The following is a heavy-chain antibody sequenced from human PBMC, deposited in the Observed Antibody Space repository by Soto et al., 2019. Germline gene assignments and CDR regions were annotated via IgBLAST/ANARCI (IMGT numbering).Heavy chain of an antibody. CDR2: TRNKANSYTT. CDR1: GFTFSDHY. V-gene: IGHV3-72*01. CDR3: ARAFASTVYYFDY. Sequence: GGSLRLSCAASGFTFSDHYMDWVRQAPGKGLEWVGRTRNKANSYTTEYAASVKGRFTISRDDSKNSRYLQMNSLKTEDTAVYYCARAFASTVYYFDYWGQGTLVTVSS. J-gene: IGHJ4*02. D-gene: IGHD4-17*01.